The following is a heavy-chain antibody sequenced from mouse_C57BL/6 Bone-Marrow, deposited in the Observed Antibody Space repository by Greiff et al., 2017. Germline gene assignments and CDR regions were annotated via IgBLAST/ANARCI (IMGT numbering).Heavy chain of an antibody. V-gene: IGHV1-82*01. D-gene: IGHD1-1*01. CDR3: ARRGTYYYGSSCYAMDY. CDR1: GYAFSSSW. CDR2: IYPGDGDT. Sequence: VQLQESGPELVKPGASVKISCKASGYAFSSSWMNWVKQRPGKGLEWIGRIYPGDGDTNYNGKFKGKATLTADKSSSTAYMQLSSLTSEDSAVYFWARRGTYYYGSSCYAMDYWGQGTSVTVSS. J-gene: IGHJ4*01.